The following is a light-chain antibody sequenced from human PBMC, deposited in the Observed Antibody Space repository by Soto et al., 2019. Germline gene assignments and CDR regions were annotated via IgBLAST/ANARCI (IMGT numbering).Light chain of an antibody. CDR2: AAS. V-gene: IGKV1-9*01. CDR3: QQLNSYPFLT. J-gene: IGKJ4*01. CDR1: QGISSY. Sequence: DLQLTQSPSFLSASVGDRVTITCRASQGISSYLAWYQQKPGKAPKLLIYAASTLQSGVPSRFSGSGSGTEFTLTISSLQSEDFATYYCQQLNSYPFLTFGGGTKVEIK.